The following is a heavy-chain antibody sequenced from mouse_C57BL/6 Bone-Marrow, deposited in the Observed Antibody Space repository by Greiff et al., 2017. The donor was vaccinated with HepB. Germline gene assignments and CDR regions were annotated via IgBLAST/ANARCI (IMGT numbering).Heavy chain of an antibody. D-gene: IGHD1-1*01. CDR1: GFTFSDYY. J-gene: IGHJ4*01. Sequence: EVMLVESGGGLVQPGGSLKLSCAASGFTFSDYYMYWVRQTPEKRLEWVAYISNDVGSTSYPDTVKGRFTISRDNAKNTLYLQMSRLKSEDTAMYYCARHDTTVPHDAMDYWGQGTSVTVSS. CDR2: ISNDVGST. V-gene: IGHV5-12*01. CDR3: ARHDTTVPHDAMDY.